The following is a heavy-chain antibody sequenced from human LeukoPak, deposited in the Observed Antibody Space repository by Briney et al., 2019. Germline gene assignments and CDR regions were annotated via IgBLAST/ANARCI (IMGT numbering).Heavy chain of an antibody. Sequence: SETLSLTCTVSGGSISSYYWSWIRQPAGKGLEWIGRIYTSGSTNYNPSLKSRVTMSVDTSKNQFSLKLSSVTAADTAMYYCAREALVCSSTSCYSDYYYYMDVWGKGTTVTVSS. CDR3: AREALVCSSTSCYSDYYYYMDV. J-gene: IGHJ6*03. D-gene: IGHD2-2*01. V-gene: IGHV4-4*07. CDR1: GGSISSYY. CDR2: IYTSGST.